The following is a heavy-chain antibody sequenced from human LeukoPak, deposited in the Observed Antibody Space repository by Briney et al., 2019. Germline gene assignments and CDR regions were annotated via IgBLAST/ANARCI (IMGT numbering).Heavy chain of an antibody. CDR1: GYTLTELS. D-gene: IGHD3/OR15-3a*01. CDR2: FDPEDGET. V-gene: IGHV1-24*01. CDR3: ATGFTLRDFWTPYDY. Sequence: GASVKVSCKVSGYTLTELSMHWVRQAPGKGIEWMGGFDPEDGETIYAQKFQGRVTMTEDTSTDTAYMELSSLRSEDTAVYYCATGFTLRDFWTPYDYWGQGTLVTVSS. J-gene: IGHJ4*02.